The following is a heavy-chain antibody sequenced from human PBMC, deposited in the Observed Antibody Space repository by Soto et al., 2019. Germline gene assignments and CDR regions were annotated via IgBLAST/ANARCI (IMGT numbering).Heavy chain of an antibody. CDR2: ISYDGSNK. J-gene: IGHJ4*02. CDR3: ARGDYYSNYVYLDY. D-gene: IGHD4-4*01. V-gene: IGHV3-30-3*01. CDR1: GFTFSSYA. Sequence: GGSLRLSCAASGFTFSSYAMHWVRQAPGKGLEWVAVISYDGSNKYYADSVKGRFTISRDNSKNTLYLQMNSLRAEDTAVYYCARGDYYSNYVYLDYWGQGTLVTVSS.